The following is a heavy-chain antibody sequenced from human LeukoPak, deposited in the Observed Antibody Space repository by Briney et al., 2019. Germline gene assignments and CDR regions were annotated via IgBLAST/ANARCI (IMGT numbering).Heavy chain of an antibody. CDR3: AKRVAYQLPEYNWFDP. J-gene: IGHJ5*02. CDR1: GFTFDDYA. CDR2: ISWNSGSI. Sequence: GRSLRLSCAASGFTFDDYAMHWVRQAPGKGLEWVSGISWNSGSIGYADSVKGRFTISRDNAKNSLYLQMNSLRAEDTALYYCAKRVAYQLPEYNWFDPWGQGTLVTVSS. D-gene: IGHD2-2*01. V-gene: IGHV3-9*01.